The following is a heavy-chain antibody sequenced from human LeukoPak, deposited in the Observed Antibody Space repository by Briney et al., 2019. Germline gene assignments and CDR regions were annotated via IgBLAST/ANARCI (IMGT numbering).Heavy chain of an antibody. CDR1: GFTFSSNA. J-gene: IGHJ3*02. D-gene: IGHD2-15*01. Sequence: PGGSLRLSCAASGFTFSSNAMSWVRQAPGKGLEWVSAISGSGGSTYYADFVKGRFTISRDNSKNTLYLQMNSLRAEDTAVYYCAKGGAKGYCSGGSCYEAAFDIWGQGTMVTVSS. CDR2: ISGSGGST. CDR3: AKGGAKGYCSGGSCYEAAFDI. V-gene: IGHV3-23*01.